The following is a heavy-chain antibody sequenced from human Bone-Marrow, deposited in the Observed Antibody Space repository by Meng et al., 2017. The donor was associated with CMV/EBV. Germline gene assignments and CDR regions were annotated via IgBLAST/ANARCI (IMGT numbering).Heavy chain of an antibody. CDR2: VYFSGTT. V-gene: IGHV4-59*01. J-gene: IGHJ5*02. D-gene: IGHD4-11*01. Sequence: SETLSLTCTVSGGSIKNYYWTWIRQPPGKGLEWIGYVYFSGTTNYNPSLKSRVTISADTSKNQFSLKLSSVTAADTAVYYCAKGYSNYRAWGQGPLVTFYS. CDR3: AKGYSNYRA. CDR1: GGSIKNYY.